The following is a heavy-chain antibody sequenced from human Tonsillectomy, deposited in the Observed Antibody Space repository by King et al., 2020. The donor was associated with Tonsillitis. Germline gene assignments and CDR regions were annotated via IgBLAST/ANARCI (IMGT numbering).Heavy chain of an antibody. V-gene: IGHV2-5*02. J-gene: IGHJ1*01. CDR1: GFSLSRSGVG. Sequence: ITLQESGPTVVKPPQTLTLTCTFSGFSLSRSGVGVGWIRQPPGKALDWLSLIYWDDARRYNPSLQSRLTITKDTPRNQVVLTMTDMDPVDTATYYCAHCPYCGSDYYRFQNWGRGTLLTV. CDR3: AHCPYCGSDYYRFQN. D-gene: IGHD2-21*01. CDR2: IYWDDAR.